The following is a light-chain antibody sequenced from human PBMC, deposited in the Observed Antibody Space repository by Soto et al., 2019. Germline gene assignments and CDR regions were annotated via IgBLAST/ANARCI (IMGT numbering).Light chain of an antibody. CDR3: QQYYSYPRT. Sequence: AIRMTQSPSSLSASTGDRVTITCRASQGISSYLAWYQQKPGKAPKLLISAASTLQSGVSSRFSGSGSGTEFTLTISCLQSEEFATYDCQQYYSYPRTFGKGTKVEIK. J-gene: IGKJ1*01. CDR1: QGISSY. V-gene: IGKV1-8*01. CDR2: AAS.